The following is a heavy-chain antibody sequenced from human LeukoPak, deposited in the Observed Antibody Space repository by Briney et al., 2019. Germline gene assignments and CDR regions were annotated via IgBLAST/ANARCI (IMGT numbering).Heavy chain of an antibody. Sequence: GGSLRLSCAASGFTFSSYAMNWVRQAPGKGLEWVSGISWNSGSIGYADSVKGRFTISRDNAKNSLYLQMNSLRAEDTALYYCAKDMMLAAAGGGAFDIWGQGTMVTVSS. CDR1: GFTFSSYA. CDR3: AKDMMLAAAGGGAFDI. CDR2: ISWNSGSI. J-gene: IGHJ3*02. D-gene: IGHD6-13*01. V-gene: IGHV3-9*01.